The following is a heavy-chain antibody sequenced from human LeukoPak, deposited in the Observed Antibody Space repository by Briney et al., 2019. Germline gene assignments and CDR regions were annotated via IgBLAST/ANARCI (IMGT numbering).Heavy chain of an antibody. CDR3: ARGNGYSSGTGDNWFDP. CDR2: MNPNSGNT. CDR1: GYTFTSYD. J-gene: IGHJ5*02. Sequence: ATVKVSCKASGYTFTSYDINWVRQATGQGLEWMGWMNPNSGNTGYTQKFQGRLAMTRNTSVNSAYMKLSSLRSEDTAVYYCARGNGYSSGTGDNWFDPWGQGTLVTVSS. V-gene: IGHV1-8*01. D-gene: IGHD5-18*01.